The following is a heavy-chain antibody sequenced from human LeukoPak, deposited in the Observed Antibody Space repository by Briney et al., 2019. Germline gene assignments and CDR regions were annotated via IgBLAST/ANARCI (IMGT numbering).Heavy chain of an antibody. CDR2: IKQDGSEK. J-gene: IGHJ4*02. V-gene: IGHV3-7*01. CDR1: GFTLSSYW. CDR3: ARRLTYYYDIGY. D-gene: IGHD3-22*01. Sequence: GGSLRLSCAASGFTLSSYWMSWVRQAPGKGLEWVANIKQDGSEKYYVDSVKGRFTISRDTAKNSLYLQMNSLRAEDTAVYYCARRLTYYYDIGYWGQGTLVTVSS.